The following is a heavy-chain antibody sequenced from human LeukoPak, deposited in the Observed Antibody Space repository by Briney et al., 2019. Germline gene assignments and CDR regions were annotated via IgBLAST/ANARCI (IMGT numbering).Heavy chain of an antibody. CDR3: AKRLKGPITPFDY. V-gene: IGHV3-23*01. D-gene: IGHD2-21*01. Sequence: PGGSLRLSCAASGFTFSSYAMSWVRQAPGKGLEWVSAISGSGGSTYYADSVKGRLTISRDNSKNTLYLQMNSLRAEDTALYYCAKRLKGPITPFDYWGQGTLVAVSS. CDR1: GFTFSSYA. CDR2: ISGSGGST. J-gene: IGHJ4*02.